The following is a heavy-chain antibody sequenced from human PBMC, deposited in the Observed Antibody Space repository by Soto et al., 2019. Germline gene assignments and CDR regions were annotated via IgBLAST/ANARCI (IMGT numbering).Heavy chain of an antibody. V-gene: IGHV3-48*02. D-gene: IGHD3-3*01. CDR3: ATPVVRFLEWTTDY. Sequence: GGSLRLSCAASGFTFSSYSMNWVRQAPGRGLDWISYITNGGTTIYYADSVKGRFTISRDNAKNSLYLHMNSLRDDDTAVYYCATPVVRFLEWTTDYWGQGTLVTVSS. J-gene: IGHJ4*02. CDR1: GFTFSSYS. CDR2: ITNGGTTI.